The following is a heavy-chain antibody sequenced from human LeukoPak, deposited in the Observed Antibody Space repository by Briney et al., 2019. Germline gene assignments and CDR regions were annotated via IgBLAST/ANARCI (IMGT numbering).Heavy chain of an antibody. CDR2: INAGNGNT. CDR3: ARGSRVVAATRGWFDP. D-gene: IGHD2-15*01. V-gene: IGHV1-3*01. J-gene: IGHJ5*02. Sequence: ASVKVSCKASGYTFTSYAMHWVRQAPGQRLEWMGWINAGNGNTKYSQKFQGRVTITRDTSASTAYMELSSLRSEDTAVYYCARGSRVVAATRGWFDPWGQGALVTVSS. CDR1: GYTFTSYA.